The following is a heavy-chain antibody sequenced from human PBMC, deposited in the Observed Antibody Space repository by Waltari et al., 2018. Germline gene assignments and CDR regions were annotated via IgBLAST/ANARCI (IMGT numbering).Heavy chain of an antibody. Sequence: EVQLVESGGGLVQSGGSLRLSWAASGFPFVNYAMTWVRQVPGKGLEWVAGISWNGGSLGYGTSVKGRFTISRDNGKKYLYLQINSLRNEDTALYYCVKAFRGFEVYYYGMDVWGHGTTVIVSS. CDR3: VKAFRGFEVYYYGMDV. CDR2: ISWNGGSL. CDR1: GFPFVNYA. D-gene: IGHD3-9*01. J-gene: IGHJ6*02. V-gene: IGHV3-9*01.